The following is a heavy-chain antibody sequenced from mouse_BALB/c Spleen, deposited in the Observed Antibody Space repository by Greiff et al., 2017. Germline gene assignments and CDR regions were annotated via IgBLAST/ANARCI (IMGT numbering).Heavy chain of an antibody. CDR3: ARGYDGMDY. Sequence: QVQLQQPGAELVKPGASVKLSCKASGYTFTSYWMHWVKQRPGQGLEWIGEINPSNGRTNYNEKFKSKATLTVDKSSSTAYMQLSSLTSEDSAVYYCARGYDGMDYWGQGTSVTVSS. CDR1: GYTFTSYW. CDR2: INPSNGRT. J-gene: IGHJ4*01. V-gene: IGHV1S81*02.